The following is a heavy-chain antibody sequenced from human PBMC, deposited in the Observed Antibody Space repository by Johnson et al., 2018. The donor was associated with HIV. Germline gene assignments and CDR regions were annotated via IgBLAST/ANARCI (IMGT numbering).Heavy chain of an antibody. CDR1: GFTFSSYA. V-gene: IGHV3-30*04. CDR3: AKDLRTVKAFDI. J-gene: IGHJ3*02. D-gene: IGHD4-17*01. Sequence: QVQLVESGGGVVQPGRSLRLSCAASGFTFSSYAMHWVRQAPGKGLEWVAVISYDGSNKYYADSGKGRFTISRDNSKNTLYLQMNSLRAEDTAVYYCAKDLRTVKAFDIWGQGTMVTVSS. CDR2: ISYDGSNK.